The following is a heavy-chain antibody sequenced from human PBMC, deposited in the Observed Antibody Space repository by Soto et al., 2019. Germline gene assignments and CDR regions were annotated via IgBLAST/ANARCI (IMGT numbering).Heavy chain of an antibody. J-gene: IGHJ6*02. V-gene: IGHV1-46*01. CDR3: ARAAMVRGATRPVYGIDV. CDR2: INPSGGST. D-gene: IGHD3-10*01. Sequence: QVQLVQSGAEVKKPGASVKVSCKASGYTFTSYYMHWVRQAPGQGLEWMGIINPSGGSTSYAQKFQGRVTMTRDTSTSTVYMELSSLRSEDTAVYYCARAAMVRGATRPVYGIDVWGQGTTVTVSS. CDR1: GYTFTSYY.